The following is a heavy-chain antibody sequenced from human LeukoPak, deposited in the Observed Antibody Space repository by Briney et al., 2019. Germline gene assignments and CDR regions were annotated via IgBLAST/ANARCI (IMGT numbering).Heavy chain of an antibody. Sequence: PGGSLRLSCAASGFTFSSYAMSWVRRAPGKGLEWVSAISGSGGSTYYADSVKGRFTISRDNSKNTLYLQMNSLRAEDTAVYYYAKFYNWNLYYFDYWGQGTLVTVSS. CDR3: AKFYNWNLYYFDY. J-gene: IGHJ4*02. V-gene: IGHV3-23*01. D-gene: IGHD1-20*01. CDR1: GFTFSSYA. CDR2: ISGSGGST.